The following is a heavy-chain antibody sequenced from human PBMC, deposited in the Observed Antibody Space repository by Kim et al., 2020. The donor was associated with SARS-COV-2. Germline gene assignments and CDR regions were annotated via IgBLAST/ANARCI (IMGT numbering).Heavy chain of an antibody. CDR3: AREGVDWAGYSSGWYLRAFDI. Sequence: SETLSLTCTVSGGSISSGSYYWSWIRQPAGKGLEWIGRIYTSGSTNYNPSLKSRVTISVDTSKNQFSLKLSSVTAADTAVYYCAREGVDWAGYSSGWYLRAFDIWGQGTMVTVSS. CDR2: IYTSGST. D-gene: IGHD6-19*01. V-gene: IGHV4-61*02. J-gene: IGHJ3*02. CDR1: GGSISSGSYY.